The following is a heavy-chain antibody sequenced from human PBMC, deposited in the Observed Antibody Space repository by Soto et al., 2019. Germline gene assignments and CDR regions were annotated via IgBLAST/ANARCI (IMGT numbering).Heavy chain of an antibody. CDR3: ARDSVLEYGNWFDP. J-gene: IGHJ5*02. D-gene: IGHD1-1*01. CDR2: ISYDGSNK. Sequence: QVQLVESGGGVVQPGRSLRLSCAASGFTFSSYGMHWVRQAPGKGLEWVAVISYDGSNKYYADSLKGRFTISRDNXXNTLFLQMNSLRAEDTAVYYCARDSVLEYGNWFDPWGQGTLVTVSS. CDR1: GFTFSSYG. V-gene: IGHV3-30*03.